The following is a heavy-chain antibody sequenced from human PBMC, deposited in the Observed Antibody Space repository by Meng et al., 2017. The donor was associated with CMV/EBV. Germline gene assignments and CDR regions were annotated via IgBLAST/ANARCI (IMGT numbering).Heavy chain of an antibody. CDR1: GGTFSSYA. D-gene: IGHD2-2*01. Sequence: SVKVSCKASGGTFSSYAISWVRQAPGQGLEWMGGIIPIFGTANYAQKFQGRVTITTDESTSTAYMELSSLRSEDTAVYYCALGYCSSTSCYSYYYGMDVWGQGTTVTVSS. CDR2: IIPIFGTA. CDR3: ALGYCSSTSCYSYYYGMDV. V-gene: IGHV1-69*05. J-gene: IGHJ6*02.